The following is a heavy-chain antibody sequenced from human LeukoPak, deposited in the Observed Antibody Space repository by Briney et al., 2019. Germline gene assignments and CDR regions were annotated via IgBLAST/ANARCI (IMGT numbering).Heavy chain of an antibody. CDR2: ISAYNGNT. Sequence: ASVKVSCKASGYTFTSYGISWVRQAPGQGLEWMGWISAYNGNTNYAQKLQGRVTMTTDTSTSTAYMELRRLRSDDTAVYYCARGYYYDSSGYPFDYWGQGTLVTVSS. V-gene: IGHV1-18*01. D-gene: IGHD3-22*01. J-gene: IGHJ4*02. CDR1: GYTFTSYG. CDR3: ARGYYYDSSGYPFDY.